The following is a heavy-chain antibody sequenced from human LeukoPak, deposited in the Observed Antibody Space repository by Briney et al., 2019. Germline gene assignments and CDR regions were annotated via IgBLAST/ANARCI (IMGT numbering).Heavy chain of an antibody. V-gene: IGHV1-69*05. Sequence: SVKVSCKASGGTFSSYAISWVRQAPGQGLEWMGGIIPIFGTANYAQKFQGRVTITTDESTSTAYMELSSLRSEDTAVYYCAMGVGTPPPSMDVWGKGTTVTVSS. J-gene: IGHJ6*04. CDR3: AMGVGTPPPSMDV. CDR1: GGTFSSYA. CDR2: IIPIFGTA. D-gene: IGHD2-21*02.